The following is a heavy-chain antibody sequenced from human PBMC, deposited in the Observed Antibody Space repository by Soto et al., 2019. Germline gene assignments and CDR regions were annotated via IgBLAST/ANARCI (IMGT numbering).Heavy chain of an antibody. CDR2: VYWDDDK. V-gene: IGHV2-5*02. Sequence: SGPTLVNPTQTLTLTCTFSGVSLSTSGMGVGWIRQPPGKALEWLALVYWDDDKRYSPSLKSRLTITKDTSKKQVVLTMTYMDPVDTATYYCAHMIEGAFFEHWGEGTLVTVSS. D-gene: IGHD2-21*01. J-gene: IGHJ4*02. CDR1: GVSLSTSGMG. CDR3: AHMIEGAFFEH.